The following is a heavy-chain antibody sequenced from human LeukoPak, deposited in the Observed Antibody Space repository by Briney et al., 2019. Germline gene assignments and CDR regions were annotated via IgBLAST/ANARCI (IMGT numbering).Heavy chain of an antibody. CDR1: GGTFSSYA. V-gene: IGHV1-69*13. Sequence: SVKVSCKASGGTFSSYAISWVRQAPAQGLEWMGGIIPIFGTANYAQKFQGRVTITADESTSTAYMELSSLRSEDTAVYDCARDTPSNYFDYWGQGTLVTVSS. CDR3: ARDTPSNYFDY. D-gene: IGHD2-15*01. J-gene: IGHJ4*02. CDR2: IIPIFGTA.